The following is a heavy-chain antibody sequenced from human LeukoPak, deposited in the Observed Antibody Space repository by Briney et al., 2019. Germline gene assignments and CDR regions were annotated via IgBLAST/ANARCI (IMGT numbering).Heavy chain of an antibody. CDR1: GFTFSSYG. CDR2: IPYDGSNK. Sequence: GGSLRLSCAASGFTFSSYGMHWVRQAPGKGLEWVSFIPYDGSNKYYADSVKGRFTISRDNSKNTLYLQMNSLRAEDTAVYYCAKDRSGSYSQGLDYWGQGTLVTVSS. J-gene: IGHJ4*02. CDR3: AKDRSGSYSQGLDY. V-gene: IGHV3-30*02. D-gene: IGHD1-26*01.